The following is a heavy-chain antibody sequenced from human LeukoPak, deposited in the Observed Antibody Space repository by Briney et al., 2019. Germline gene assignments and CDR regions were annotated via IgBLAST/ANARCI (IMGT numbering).Heavy chain of an antibody. CDR1: GGSISSSNW. V-gene: IGHV4-4*02. Sequence: SGTLSLTCAVSGGSISSSNWWSWVRQPPGKGLEWIGEIYHSGSTNYNPSLKSRVTISVDKSKNQFSLKLSSVTAADTAVYYCATLAGLAVAGNWFDPWGQGTLVTVSS. CDR3: ATLAGLAVAGNWFDP. D-gene: IGHD6-19*01. J-gene: IGHJ5*02. CDR2: IYHSGST.